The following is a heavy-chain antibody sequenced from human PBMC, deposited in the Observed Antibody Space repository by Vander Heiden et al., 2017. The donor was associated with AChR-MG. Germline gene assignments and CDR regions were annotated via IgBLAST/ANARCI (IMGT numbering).Heavy chain of an antibody. J-gene: IGHJ3*02. CDR1: ALTFSSYG. V-gene: IGHV3-33*01. CDR2: IWYDGSNK. Sequence: QVQLVESGGRVVQPRRSLRLSCPASALTFSSYGMHWVRQAPGKGLGWVAVIWYDGSNKYYADSVKGRFTISRDNSKNTLYLQMNSLRAEDTAVYYCARDLAAYAFDIWGQGTMVTVSS. D-gene: IGHD2-15*01. CDR3: ARDLAAYAFDI.